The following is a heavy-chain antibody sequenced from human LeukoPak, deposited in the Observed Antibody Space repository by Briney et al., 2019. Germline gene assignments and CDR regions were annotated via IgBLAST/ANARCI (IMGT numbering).Heavy chain of an antibody. D-gene: IGHD5-24*01. V-gene: IGHV4-4*07. CDR1: GGSISSYY. CDR3: ARGRFSRWLQPYYFDC. J-gene: IGHJ4*02. CDR2: IYTSGST. Sequence: SETLSLTCTVSGGSISSYYWSWIRQPAGKGLEWIGRIYTSGSTNYNPSLKSRVTMSVDTSKNQFSLKVTPVTAADTAVYYCARGRFSRWLQPYYFDCWGQGTLVTVSS.